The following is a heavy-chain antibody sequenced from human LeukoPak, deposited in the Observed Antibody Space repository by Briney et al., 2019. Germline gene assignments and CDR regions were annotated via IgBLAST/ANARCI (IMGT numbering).Heavy chain of an antibody. CDR1: GGSISSGGYY. CDR3: ARDPPYYDSSGRDDAFDI. CDR2: IYYSGST. V-gene: IGHV4-31*03. Sequence: PSQTLSLTCTVSGGSISSGGYYWSWIRQHPGKGLEWIGYIYYSGSTYYNPSLKSRVTISVDTSKNQSSLKLSSVTAADTAVYYCARDPPYYDSSGRDDAFDIWGQGTMVTVSS. J-gene: IGHJ3*02. D-gene: IGHD3-22*01.